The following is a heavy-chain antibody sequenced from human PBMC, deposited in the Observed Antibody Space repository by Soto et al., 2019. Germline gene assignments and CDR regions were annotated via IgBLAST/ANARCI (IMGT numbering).Heavy chain of an antibody. D-gene: IGHD2-2*01. CDR1: GGSISYNSYY. CDR2: IFYTGTT. CDR3: ARLVVVAPVANA. V-gene: IGHV4-39*02. J-gene: IGHJ5*02. Sequence: SETLSLTCSVSGGSISYNSYYWGWIRQPPGKGLEWVGGIFYTGTTYYSPSLKDRVTISVDTSKNSFSLNLTSVTAAATAVYFCARLVVVAPVANAWGQGTLVTVSS.